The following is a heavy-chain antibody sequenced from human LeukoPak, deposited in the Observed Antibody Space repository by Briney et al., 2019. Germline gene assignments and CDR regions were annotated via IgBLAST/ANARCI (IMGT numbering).Heavy chain of an antibody. CDR2: IYYSGST. CDR3: ARQIVGATFWFDS. CDR1: GGSISSSSYY. J-gene: IGHJ5*01. V-gene: IGHV4-39*01. D-gene: IGHD1-26*01. Sequence: SETLSLTCTVSGGSISSSSYYWGWIRQPPGKGLEWIGSIYYSGSTYYNPSLKGRVTISVDTSKNQFSLKLSSVTAADTAVYYCARQIVGATFWFDSWGQGTLVTVSS.